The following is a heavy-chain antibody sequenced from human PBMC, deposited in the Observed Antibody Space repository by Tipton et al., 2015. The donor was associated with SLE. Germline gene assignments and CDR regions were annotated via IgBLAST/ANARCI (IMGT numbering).Heavy chain of an antibody. CDR3: ARLRLSAFDI. V-gene: IGHV4-61*08. CDR2: IYFSGST. J-gene: IGHJ3*02. Sequence: TLSLTCTVSGGSIYSGGYYWSLSRQHPGKGLEWIGYIYFSGSTNYNPPLQSRVTISVDTSKNQFSLKLSSVTAADTAVYYCARLRLSAFDIWGQGTMVTVSS. CDR1: GGSIYSGGYY. D-gene: IGHD2/OR15-2a*01.